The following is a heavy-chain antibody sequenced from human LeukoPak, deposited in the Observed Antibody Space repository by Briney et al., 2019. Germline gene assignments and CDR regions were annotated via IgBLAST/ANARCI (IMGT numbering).Heavy chain of an antibody. V-gene: IGHV5-51*07. D-gene: IGHD6-13*01. CDR1: GYSFTSYW. J-gene: IGHJ4*02. CDR3: ARQGAAAAGPADY. CDR2: IYPGDSDT. Sequence: GESLKISCKGSGYSFTSYWIGWVHQMPGKGLEWMGIIYPGDSDTRYSPSFQGQVTISADKSISTAYLQWNSLKASDTALYFCARQGAAAAGPADYWGQGTLVSVSS.